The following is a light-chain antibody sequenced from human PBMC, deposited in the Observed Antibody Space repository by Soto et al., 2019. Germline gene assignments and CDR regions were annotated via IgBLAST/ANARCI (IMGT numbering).Light chain of an antibody. CDR1: QSVGRS. CDR2: DVS. Sequence: EIVLTQSPATLSLSPGERATLSCRASQSVGRSLAWYQQKPGQAPRLLIYDVSNRATGIPARFSGSGSGPDVTLNISSLEPEDFAVYHCQQRTNWPLTFGPGTKVDIK. V-gene: IGKV3-11*01. J-gene: IGKJ3*01. CDR3: QQRTNWPLT.